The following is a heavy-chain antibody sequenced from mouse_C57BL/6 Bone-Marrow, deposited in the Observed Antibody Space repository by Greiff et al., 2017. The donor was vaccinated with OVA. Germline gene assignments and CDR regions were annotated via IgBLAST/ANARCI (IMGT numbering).Heavy chain of an antibody. D-gene: IGHD1-1*02. Sequence: VHLVESGAELARPGASVKLSCKASGYTFTSYGISWVKQRTGQGLEWIGEIYPRSGNTYYNEKFKGKATLTADKSSSTAYMELRSLTSEDSAVYFCANYGYWYFDVWGTGTTVTVSS. CDR1: GYTFTSYG. CDR3: ANYGYWYFDV. CDR2: IYPRSGNT. J-gene: IGHJ1*03. V-gene: IGHV1-81*01.